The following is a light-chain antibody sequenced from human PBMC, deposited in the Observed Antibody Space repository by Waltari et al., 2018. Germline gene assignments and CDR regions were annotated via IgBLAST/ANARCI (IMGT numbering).Light chain of an antibody. CDR2: WAS. V-gene: IGKV4-1*01. J-gene: IGKJ4*01. Sequence: DIVLTQSPDSLAVSLGARATLNCKCSQTVLYSSNNKNYLAWYQQKPGQPPKLLIYWASTRESGVPDRFGGSGSGTDFTLTISSLQAEDVAVYYCHQYYSTHSLTFGGGTKVEIK. CDR3: HQYYSTHSLT. CDR1: QTVLYSSNNKNY.